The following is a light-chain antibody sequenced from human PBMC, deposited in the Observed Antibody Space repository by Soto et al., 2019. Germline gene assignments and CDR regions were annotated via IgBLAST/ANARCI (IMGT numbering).Light chain of an antibody. CDR3: QQYDKWPLT. CDR2: GAS. Sequence: EIVMTQSPVTLSVSPGERATLSCRASQSVSSSLAWYQQKPGQPPRLLIYGASTGASGIPARFSGSGSGTEFTLTISNLQSEDFAVYYCQQYDKWPLTFGGGTKVEIK. J-gene: IGKJ4*01. V-gene: IGKV3-15*01. CDR1: QSVSSS.